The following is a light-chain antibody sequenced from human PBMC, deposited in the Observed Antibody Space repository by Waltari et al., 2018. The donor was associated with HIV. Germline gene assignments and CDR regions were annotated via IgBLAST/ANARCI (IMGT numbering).Light chain of an antibody. J-gene: IGLJ2*01. V-gene: IGLV2-23*02. CDR1: SGDVGYYNL. CDR2: EVN. Sequence: QSALTQPASVSGSRGQSFTISCTGSSGDVGYYNLVSCYQQNADKAPKIRVYEVNKRPSGVSNRFSGSKSGNTASLTMSGLQADDEAHYYCCSYADSSTVIFGGGTKLTVL. CDR3: CSYADSSTVI.